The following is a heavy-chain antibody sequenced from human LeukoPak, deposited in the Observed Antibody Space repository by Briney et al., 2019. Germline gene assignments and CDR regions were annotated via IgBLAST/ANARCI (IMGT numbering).Heavy chain of an antibody. V-gene: IGHV3-30-3*01. CDR2: ILYDGSNK. D-gene: IGHD1-7*01. Sequence: PGRSLRLSCAASGFTFSSYATQWVRQAPGKGLEWVAVILYDGSNKYYADSVKGRFTISRDNSKNTVYLQMNSLRAEDTAVYYCAKGPTGTTVGYWGQGTLVTVSS. CDR3: AKGPTGTTVGY. CDR1: GFTFSSYA. J-gene: IGHJ4*02.